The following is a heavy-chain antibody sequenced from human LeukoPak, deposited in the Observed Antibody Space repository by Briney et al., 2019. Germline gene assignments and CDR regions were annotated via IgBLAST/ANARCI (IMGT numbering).Heavy chain of an antibody. V-gene: IGHV4-59*08. CDR3: ARGRGYRGIQRQAFDM. D-gene: IGHD1-26*01. Sequence: KPSETLFLTFTVPGGSIRCYYWSWIRQPPGKGLEYIGYISYSGSPHYHPSLESRVTISVYTAKNLSPLHLSTVTAADTAVYHHARGRGYRGIQRQAFDMWRQGSMVSVSS. CDR1: GGSIRCYY. CDR2: ISYSGSP. J-gene: IGHJ3*02.